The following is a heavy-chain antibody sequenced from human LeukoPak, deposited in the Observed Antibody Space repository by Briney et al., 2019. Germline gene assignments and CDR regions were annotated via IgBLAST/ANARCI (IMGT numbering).Heavy chain of an antibody. V-gene: IGHV3-20*04. J-gene: IGHJ4*02. Sequence: GGSLRLSCAASGFSFDDYGMSWVRQAPGKGLEWVSGINWNGGRTGYADSMKGRFIIFRDNAKNSLYLQVNSLRAEDTALYYCARNFGGGDSSGPYYWGQGTLVTVSS. CDR3: ARNFGGGDSSGPYY. D-gene: IGHD3-22*01. CDR1: GFSFDDYG. CDR2: INWNGGRT.